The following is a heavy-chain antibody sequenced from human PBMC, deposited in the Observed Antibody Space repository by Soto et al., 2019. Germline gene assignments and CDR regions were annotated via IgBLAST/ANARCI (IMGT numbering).Heavy chain of an antibody. CDR2: ISVYNGNT. J-gene: IGHJ6*02. CDR3: AGGFLSVLPYYYYGLDV. CDR1: AYPFTSYG. V-gene: IGHV1-18*01. Sequence: QVQLVQSGVEVKNPGASVRVSCKASAYPFTSYGISWVRQAPGQGLEWMGWISVYNGNTNYAREFQGRVTLTTDTSTGTAYMELRSLRSDDTAVYYCAGGFLSVLPYYYYGLDVWGQGTTVIVSS. D-gene: IGHD2-15*01.